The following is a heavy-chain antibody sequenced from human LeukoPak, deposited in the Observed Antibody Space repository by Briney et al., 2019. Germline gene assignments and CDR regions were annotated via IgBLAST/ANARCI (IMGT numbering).Heavy chain of an antibody. D-gene: IGHD1-26*01. Sequence: GGSLRLSCAASGFTFSSYEMNWVRQAPGKGLEWVSYISSSGSTIYYADSVKGRFTISRDNAKNSLYLQMNSLRAEDTAVYYCARDLSAEMGATPADYWGQETLVTVSS. CDR2: ISSSGSTI. CDR1: GFTFSSYE. V-gene: IGHV3-48*03. J-gene: IGHJ4*02. CDR3: ARDLSAEMGATPADY.